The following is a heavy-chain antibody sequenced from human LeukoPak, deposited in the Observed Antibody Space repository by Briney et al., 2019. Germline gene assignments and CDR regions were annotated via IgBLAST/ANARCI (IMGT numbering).Heavy chain of an antibody. CDR1: GFTFSSYA. CDR3: AKMGSPVVVISYFDY. CDR2: ISGSGAGT. V-gene: IGHV3-23*01. D-gene: IGHD3-22*01. Sequence: GGSLRLSCAASGFTFSSYAMSWVRQAPGKGLEWVSGISGSGAGTYYADSVKGRFTISRDNSKNTLYLQVNSLRAEDTAVYYCAKMGSPVVVISYFDYWGQGTLVTFSS. J-gene: IGHJ4*02.